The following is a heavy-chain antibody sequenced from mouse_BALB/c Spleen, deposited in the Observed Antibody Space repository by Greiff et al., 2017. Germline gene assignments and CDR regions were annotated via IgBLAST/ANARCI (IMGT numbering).Heavy chain of an antibody. CDR2: FYPGSGSI. V-gene: IGHV1-62-2*01. CDR1: GYTFTEYI. Sequence: QVQLQQSGAELVKPGASVKLSCKASGYTFTEYIIHWVKQRSGQGLEWIGWFYPGSGSIKYNEKFKGKAKLTVEKSSSTVYLELSRLTSDDSAVYYCAREGIYYGNYYFDYWGQGTTLTVSS. CDR3: AREGIYYGNYYFDY. J-gene: IGHJ2*01. D-gene: IGHD2-1*01.